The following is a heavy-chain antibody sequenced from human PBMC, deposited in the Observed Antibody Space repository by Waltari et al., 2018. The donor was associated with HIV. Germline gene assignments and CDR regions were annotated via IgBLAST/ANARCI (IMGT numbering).Heavy chain of an antibody. V-gene: IGHV3-30*04. D-gene: IGHD2-8*01. CDR3: ARDGAPPNY. Sequence: QVQLLESGGGVVQPGGSLRPSCAASGLTSSSEAMHWVRQAPGKGLEWVAAISYDGTNKYYAESVKGRFTISRDNSKNTLYVEMSSLSPEDTAVYFCARDGAPPNYWGQGTLVTVSS. J-gene: IGHJ4*02. CDR1: GLTSSSEA. CDR2: ISYDGTNK.